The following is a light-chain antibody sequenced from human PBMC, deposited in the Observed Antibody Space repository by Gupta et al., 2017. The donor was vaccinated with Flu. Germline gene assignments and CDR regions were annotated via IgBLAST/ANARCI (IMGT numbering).Light chain of an antibody. CDR2: AAS. V-gene: IGKV1-12*01. Sequence: DIQLTQSPFAASASLGDRVTITCSARQGISSWLAWYQQKPGKAPKRLIYAASSLHSGVPSRFSGSGSGTDFTLTISRLQTEDFATYYCHQANSIPLTFGGGTKVEIK. CDR3: HQANSIPLT. CDR1: QGISSW. J-gene: IGKJ4*01.